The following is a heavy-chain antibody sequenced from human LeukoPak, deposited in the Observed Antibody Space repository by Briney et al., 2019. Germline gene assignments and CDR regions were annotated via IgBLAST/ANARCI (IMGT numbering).Heavy chain of an antibody. CDR3: ARDRGAAAGDDI. Sequence: PSETLSLTCTVSGGSISSYYWSWIRQPPGKGLEWIGYIYYSGSTNYNPSLKSRVTISVDTSKNQFSLKLSSVTAADTAVYYGARDRGAAAGDDICGQRTMVTVSS. CDR2: IYYSGST. CDR1: GGSISSYY. V-gene: IGHV4-59*01. D-gene: IGHD6-13*01. J-gene: IGHJ3*02.